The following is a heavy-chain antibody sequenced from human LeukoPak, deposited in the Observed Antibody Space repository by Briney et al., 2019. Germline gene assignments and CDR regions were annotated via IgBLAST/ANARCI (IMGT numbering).Heavy chain of an antibody. J-gene: IGHJ4*02. V-gene: IGHV4-39*07. CDR2: MYHSGTT. CDR1: GGSISSSSYS. CDR3: ARGSIAEAAAFDY. Sequence: SETLSLTCSVSGGSISSSSYSWTWIRQPPGKGLEWVGTMYHSGTTYYNPSLTSRGTISVDTSKNQFSLRLKFATAADTAVYYCARGSIAEAAAFDYWGQGTLVTVSS. D-gene: IGHD6-13*01.